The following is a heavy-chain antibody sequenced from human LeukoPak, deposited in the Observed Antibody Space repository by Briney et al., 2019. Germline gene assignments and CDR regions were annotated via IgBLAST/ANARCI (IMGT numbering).Heavy chain of an antibody. Sequence: GRSLRLSCAASGFTFSSYAMHWVRQAPGKGLEWVAVISYDGSNKYYADSVKGRFTISRDNSKNTLYLQMNSLRAEDTAVYYCAREEQRNYYYYMDVWGKGTTVTISS. CDR1: GFTFSSYA. CDR2: ISYDGSNK. V-gene: IGHV3-30*04. J-gene: IGHJ6*03. CDR3: AREEQRNYYYYMDV.